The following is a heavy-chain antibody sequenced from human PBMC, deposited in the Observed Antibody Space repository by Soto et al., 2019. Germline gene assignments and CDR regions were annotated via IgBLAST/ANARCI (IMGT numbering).Heavy chain of an antibody. Sequence: EVQVVESGGGLVQPGGSLRLSCAASGFTFSSCSMSWVRQAPGKGLEWVSYISSSSSTINYADSVRGRFTISSDNAKNSLYLQMNGLRDEDTAVYYCARDARGCSSANCFFDLWGQGTLVTVSS. J-gene: IGHJ4*02. CDR3: ARDARGCSSANCFFDL. CDR2: ISSSSSTI. D-gene: IGHD2-2*01. CDR1: GFTFSSCS. V-gene: IGHV3-48*02.